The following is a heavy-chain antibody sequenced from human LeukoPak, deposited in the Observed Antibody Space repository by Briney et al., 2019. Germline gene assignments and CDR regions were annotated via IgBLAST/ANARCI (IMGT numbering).Heavy chain of an antibody. Sequence: QPGGSLRLSCAASGFTFSSYEMSWIRQAPGKGLEWVSYIGRSGSNIYYTDSVKGRFTISRDNAKNSLYLQMNSLRAEDTAVYYCARDRHEWLLLRRDAFDIWGQGTMVTVSS. CDR2: IGRSGSNI. J-gene: IGHJ3*02. D-gene: IGHD3-22*01. CDR3: ARDRHEWLLLRRDAFDI. V-gene: IGHV3-48*03. CDR1: GFTFSSYE.